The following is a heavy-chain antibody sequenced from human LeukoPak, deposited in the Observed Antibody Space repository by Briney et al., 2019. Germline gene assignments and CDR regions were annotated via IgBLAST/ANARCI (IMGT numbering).Heavy chain of an antibody. CDR3: AKILKGDPNWFDP. CDR2: ISGSGDRI. Sequence: GGSLRLSCAASGFTFSSYAMSWVRQAPGKGLEWVSGISGSGDRIFYADSVKGRFTISRDNSKNTLYLQMNSLRAEDTAIYYCAKILKGDPNWFDPWGLGTLVTVSS. V-gene: IGHV3-23*01. J-gene: IGHJ5*02. D-gene: IGHD2-21*02. CDR1: GFTFSSYA.